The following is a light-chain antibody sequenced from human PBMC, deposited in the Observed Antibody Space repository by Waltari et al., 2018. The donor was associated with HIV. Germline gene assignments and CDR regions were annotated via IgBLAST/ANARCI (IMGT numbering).Light chain of an antibody. CDR1: KLGDKY. CDR2: QDK. V-gene: IGLV3-1*01. CDR3: QACDGFTV. J-gene: IGLJ2*01. Sequence: SYELTQPPSVSVSPGQTANITCSGDKLGDKYVCWYQQKSGQSPVLVIYQDKRRPSGIPERFSGSNSGNTATLTISGTQAMDEADYYCQACDGFTVFGGGTKLTVL.